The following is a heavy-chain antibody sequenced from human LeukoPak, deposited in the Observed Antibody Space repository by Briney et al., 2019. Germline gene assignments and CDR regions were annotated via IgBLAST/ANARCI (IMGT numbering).Heavy chain of an antibody. J-gene: IGHJ6*02. Sequence: SETLSLTCTVSGGSISSYYWSWIRQPPGKGLEWIGYIYYSGSTNYNPSLKSRVTISVDTSKNQFSLKLSSVTAADTAVYYCARGDLYGSGSYDQNYYYYYGMDVWGQGTTVTVSS. CDR1: GGSISSYY. CDR2: IYYSGST. CDR3: ARGDLYGSGSYDQNYYYYYGMDV. V-gene: IGHV4-59*01. D-gene: IGHD3-10*01.